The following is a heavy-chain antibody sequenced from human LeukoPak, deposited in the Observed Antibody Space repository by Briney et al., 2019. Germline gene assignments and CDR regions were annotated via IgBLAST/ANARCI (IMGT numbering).Heavy chain of an antibody. CDR2: ISGNGGST. V-gene: IGHV3-23*01. CDR1: GFTFSSYA. Sequence: PGGSLRLSCAASGFTFSSYAMNWVRQAPGKGLEWVSDISGNGGSTYYADSVKGRFIISRDNSKNTLYLQMNSLRDEDTAVYYCGKDSFGEWFGESNFDCWGQGTLVTVSS. D-gene: IGHD3-10*01. CDR3: GKDSFGEWFGESNFDC. J-gene: IGHJ4*02.